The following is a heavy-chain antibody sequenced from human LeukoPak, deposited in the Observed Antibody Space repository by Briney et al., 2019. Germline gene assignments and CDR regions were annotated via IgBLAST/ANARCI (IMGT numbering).Heavy chain of an antibody. CDR3: ARVWGVPAASRADFDY. D-gene: IGHD2-2*01. Sequence: SQTLSLTCTVSGGSISSGDYYWSWIRQPPGKGLEWIGYIYYSGSTYYNPSLKSRVTISVDTSKNQFSLKLTSVTAADTAVYYCARVWGVPAASRADFDYWGQGTLVTVSS. V-gene: IGHV4-30-4*08. CDR1: GGSISSGDYY. CDR2: IYYSGST. J-gene: IGHJ4*02.